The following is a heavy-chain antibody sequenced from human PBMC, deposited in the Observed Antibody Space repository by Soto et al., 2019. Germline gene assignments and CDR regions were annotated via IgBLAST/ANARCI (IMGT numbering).Heavy chain of an antibody. CDR3: ARYFDRGDYYLDY. V-gene: IGHV1-3*01. CDR2: INAGNGDT. J-gene: IGHJ4*02. D-gene: IGHD3-22*01. Sequence: QVQFVQSGAEVKKPGASVKVSCKASGYTFSSYTMHWVRQAPGQRLEWMGWINAGNGDTKYSQNFQVRITITRDTSATTVYTELSSLRSEDTAVYYCARYFDRGDYYLDYWGQGTLVTVSS. CDR1: GYTFSSYT.